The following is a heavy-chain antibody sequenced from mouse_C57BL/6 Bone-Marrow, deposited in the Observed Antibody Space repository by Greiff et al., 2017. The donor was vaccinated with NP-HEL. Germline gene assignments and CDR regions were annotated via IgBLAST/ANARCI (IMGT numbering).Heavy chain of an antibody. V-gene: IGHV1-81*01. CDR2: IYPRSGNT. J-gene: IGHJ3*01. CDR3: ARFDSSGPSFAY. D-gene: IGHD3-2*02. CDR1: GYTFTSCG. Sequence: QVQLQQSGAELARPGASVKLSCKASGYTFTSCGISWVKQRTGQGLEWIGEIYPRSGNTYYNEKFKGKATLTADKSSSTAYMELRSLTSEDSAVYFCARFDSSGPSFAYWGQGTLVTVSA.